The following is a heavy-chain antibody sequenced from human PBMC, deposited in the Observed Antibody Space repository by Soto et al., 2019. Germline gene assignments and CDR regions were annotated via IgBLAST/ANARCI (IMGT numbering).Heavy chain of an antibody. CDR3: ARVVLRSRSGSYCPNGVCQLRKFDY. D-gene: IGHD2-8*01. Sequence: SATVALTCPASGSSISTGYYPACARQYPAEGLEGIGSVYRSGAAYYSPTLKSRVTISVDTSKNQLSLKLSSVTTADTAVYYCARVVLRSRSGSYCPNGVCQLRKFDYWGQGTLVTVSA. CDR2: VYRSGAA. V-gene: IGHV4-38-2*02. CDR1: GSSISTGYY. J-gene: IGHJ4*02.